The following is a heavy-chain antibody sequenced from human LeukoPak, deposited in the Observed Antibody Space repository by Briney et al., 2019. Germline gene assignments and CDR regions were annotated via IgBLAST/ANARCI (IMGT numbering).Heavy chain of an antibody. CDR1: GFTFSSYA. CDR3: ARDLMGSLRFLKPKDY. D-gene: IGHD3-3*01. J-gene: IGHJ4*02. Sequence: GRSLRLSCAASGFTFSSYAMHWVRQAPGKGLEWVAVISYDGSNKYYADSVKGRFTISRDNAKNSLYLQMNSLRAEDTAVYYCARDLMGSLRFLKPKDYWGQGTLVTVSS. CDR2: ISYDGSNK. V-gene: IGHV3-30-3*01.